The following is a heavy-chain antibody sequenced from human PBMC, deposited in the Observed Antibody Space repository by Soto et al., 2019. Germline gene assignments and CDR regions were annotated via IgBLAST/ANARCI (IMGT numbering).Heavy chain of an antibody. CDR1: GFTFSDDA. Sequence: EVQLLESGGGLVQPGGSLRLSCAASGFTFSDDAMSWVRQAPGKGLEWVSGISGSGGSTYYADSVKGRFTISRDNSKKTLYLQMNSLRAEDTAEYYCAKVVFGGDVHDAFDIWGQGTMVTVSS. D-gene: IGHD3-16*01. J-gene: IGHJ3*02. V-gene: IGHV3-23*01. CDR2: ISGSGGST. CDR3: AKVVFGGDVHDAFDI.